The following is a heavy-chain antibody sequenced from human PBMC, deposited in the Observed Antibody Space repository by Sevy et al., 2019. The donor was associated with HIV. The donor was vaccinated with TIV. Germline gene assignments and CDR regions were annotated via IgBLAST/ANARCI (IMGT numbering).Heavy chain of an antibody. CDR3: AKHYIHDIADGWYFDL. V-gene: IGHV3-23*01. J-gene: IGHJ2*01. CDR2: ISGGGGGT. CDR1: GFTFNNYA. D-gene: IGHD6-13*01. Sequence: GGSLRLSCAASGFTFNNYAMSWVRQAPGKGLEGKGLEWVSTISGGGGGTYYADSVRCRFTIFRDNSKNTLYLQVNSLRVEDTAVYYCAKHYIHDIADGWYFDLWGRGTLVTVSS.